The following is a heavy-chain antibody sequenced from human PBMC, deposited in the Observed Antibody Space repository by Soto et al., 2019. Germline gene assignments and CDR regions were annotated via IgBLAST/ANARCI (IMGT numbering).Heavy chain of an antibody. CDR3: VRHEATALDY. CDR1: GDSMSSSNW. Sequence: PSETLSLTCTVSGDSMSSSNWWNWVRQPPGKGLEWIGEAHHSGRTNYNPSLKTRVTISVDRSQNLFSLKLASVTAADTAVYYCVRHEATALDYWGQGILVTVSS. CDR2: AHHSGRT. J-gene: IGHJ4*02. V-gene: IGHV4-4*02.